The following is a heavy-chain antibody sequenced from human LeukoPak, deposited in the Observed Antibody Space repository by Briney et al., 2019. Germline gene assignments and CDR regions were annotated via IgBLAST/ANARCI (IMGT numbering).Heavy chain of an antibody. CDR2: INSDGSST. V-gene: IGHV3-74*01. CDR3: AREAVAGTIGLFDY. J-gene: IGHJ4*02. D-gene: IGHD6-19*01. Sequence: GGSLRLSCAASGFTFSSYWMHWVRQAPGKGLVWVSRINSDGSSTSYADSVKGRFTISRDNAKNTLYLQMYSLRAEDTAVYYCAREAVAGTIGLFDYWGQGTLVTVSS. CDR1: GFTFSSYW.